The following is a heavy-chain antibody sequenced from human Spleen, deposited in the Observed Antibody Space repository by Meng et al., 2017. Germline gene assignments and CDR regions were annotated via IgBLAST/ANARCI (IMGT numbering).Heavy chain of an antibody. CDR1: GYTFPDNG. Sequence: LAQSGAEVKKPGASVQAACNASGYTFPDNGLHWGRRAPGQGLEWMGRIDPKSGDTHYAQRFQGRVTMTGDTSISTAYMELSGLRSDDTAMYYCARDEDISAAGKLFGDYWGQGTLVTVSS. D-gene: IGHD6-13*01. J-gene: IGHJ4*02. V-gene: IGHV1-2*06. CDR3: ARDEDISAAGKLFGDY. CDR2: IDPKSGDT.